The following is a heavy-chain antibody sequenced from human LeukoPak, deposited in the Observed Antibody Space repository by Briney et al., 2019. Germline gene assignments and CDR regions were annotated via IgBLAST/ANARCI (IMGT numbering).Heavy chain of an antibody. Sequence: SETLSLTCTVSGYSISSGYYWGWIRQPPGKGLEWIGSIYHSGSTYYNPSLKSRVTISVDTSKNQFSLKLSSVTAADTAVYYCASPSSGWSSNRYYFDYWGQGTLVTVSS. V-gene: IGHV4-38-2*02. CDR2: IYHSGST. J-gene: IGHJ4*02. CDR3: ASPSSGWSSNRYYFDY. CDR1: GYSISSGYY. D-gene: IGHD6-19*01.